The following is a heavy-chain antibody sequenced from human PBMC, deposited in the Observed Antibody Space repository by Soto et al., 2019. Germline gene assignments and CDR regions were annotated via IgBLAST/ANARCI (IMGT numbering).Heavy chain of an antibody. CDR2: IWYDGSNK. Sequence: GGSLRLSCAASGFTFSSYGMHWVRQAPGKGLEWVAVIWYDGSNKYYADSVKGRFTISRDNSKNTLYLQMNSLRAEDTAVYYCARGLWGSYHYYGMDVWGQGTTVTVSS. D-gene: IGHD3-16*01. V-gene: IGHV3-33*01. J-gene: IGHJ6*02. CDR3: ARGLWGSYHYYGMDV. CDR1: GFTFSSYG.